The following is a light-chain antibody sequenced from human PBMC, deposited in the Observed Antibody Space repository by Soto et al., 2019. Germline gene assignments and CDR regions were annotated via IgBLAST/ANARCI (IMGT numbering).Light chain of an antibody. CDR2: GAS. CDR3: HQYGSSPGS. CDR1: QTVTSNY. J-gene: IGKJ1*01. V-gene: IGKV3-20*01. Sequence: EIVLTQSPGTLSSSPVGRATLSCRASQTVTSNYLAWYQQKRGQAPRLLIWGASIRAADLPDRFSGDGSGTDFTLTISRLEAEDFAIYYCHQYGSSPGSFGQGTKVDIK.